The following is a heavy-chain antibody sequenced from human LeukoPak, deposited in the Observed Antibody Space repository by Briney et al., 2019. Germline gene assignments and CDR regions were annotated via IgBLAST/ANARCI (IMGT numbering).Heavy chain of an antibody. V-gene: IGHV3-7*01. D-gene: IGHD3-22*01. CDR2: IKFDGSEI. CDR3: TRDLNHDSSG. J-gene: IGHJ4*02. Sequence: AGSLRLSCAASGFSLSDYWMTWVRQAPGQGLECVGNIKFDGSEIYYLDSVRGRFSISRANAMNSLYLQINILRAEDTAAYYFTRDLNHDSSGWGQGTVGSVSS. CDR1: GFSLSDYW.